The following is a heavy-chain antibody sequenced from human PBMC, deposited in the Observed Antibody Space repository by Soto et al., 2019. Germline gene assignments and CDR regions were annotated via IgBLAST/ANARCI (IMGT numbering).Heavy chain of an antibody. CDR3: ASERGVGAPPYGMDV. J-gene: IGHJ6*02. V-gene: IGHV4-31*03. CDR1: GGSISSGGYY. CDR2: IYYSGST. Sequence: PSETLSLTCTVSGGSISSGGYYWSWIRQHPGKGLEWIGYIYYSGSTYYNPSLKSRVTISVDTSKNQFSLKLSSVTAADTAVYYCASERGVGAPPYGMDVWGQGTTVTVSS. D-gene: IGHD1-26*01.